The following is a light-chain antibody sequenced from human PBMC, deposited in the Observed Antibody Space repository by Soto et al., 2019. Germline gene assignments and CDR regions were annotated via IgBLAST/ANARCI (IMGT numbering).Light chain of an antibody. Sequence: DIQMTQSPSTLSASVGDRVTITCRASQSISSWLAWYQQKPGKAPKLLIYDASSLESGVPSRFSGSGSGTEFTLTISSLQPDFFATYFSQKYNFSPWNFGPGNKEDNK. V-gene: IGKV1-5*01. CDR2: DAS. CDR3: QKYNFSPWN. J-gene: IGKJ1*01. CDR1: QSISSW.